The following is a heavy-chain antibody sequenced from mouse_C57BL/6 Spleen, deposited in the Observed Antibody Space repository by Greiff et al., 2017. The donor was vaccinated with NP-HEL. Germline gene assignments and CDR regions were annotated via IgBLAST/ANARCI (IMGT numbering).Heavy chain of an antibody. CDR2: ITPNNGGT. V-gene: IGHV1-18*01. CDR3: AKSQDDARDN. J-gene: IGHJ4*01. CDR1: GYTFTDYN. Sequence: EVQLQQSGPELVKPGASVKIPCKASGYTFTDYNMDWVKQSHGKSLEWIGDITPNNGGTIYNQQFKGKATLTVDKSSSAAYMELRRLTSEDTAVYTDAKSQDDARDNWSQGTSVTVSS.